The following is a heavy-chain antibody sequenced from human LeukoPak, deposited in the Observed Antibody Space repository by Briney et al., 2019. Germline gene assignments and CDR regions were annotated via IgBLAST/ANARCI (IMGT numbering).Heavy chain of an antibody. D-gene: IGHD5-18*01. CDR3: ATYRQIQVPFEF. CDR2: ISTSGIYI. J-gene: IGHJ4*02. V-gene: IGHV3-21*04. CDR1: GLTFSTYN. Sequence: GGSLRLSCAGSGLTFSTYNMNWVRQAPGKGLEWVSSISTSGIYIYYADSVKGRFTISRDNSRSTLSLQMDSLRAEDTATYYCATYRQIQVPFEFWGQGTLVTVSS.